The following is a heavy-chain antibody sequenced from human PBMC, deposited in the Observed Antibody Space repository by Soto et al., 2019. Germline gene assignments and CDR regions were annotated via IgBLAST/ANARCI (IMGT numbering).Heavy chain of an antibody. V-gene: IGHV4-59*08. CDR3: ARLIGDSWLDA. Sequence: SETLSLTCTVSGGSISSHYWSWIRQPPGRGLEWIGYIYYSGSTNYNPSLKSRVTISVDTSKNQFSLKLTSVTPDDTAVDYCARLIGDSWLDAWGQGTLVTVSS. J-gene: IGHJ5*02. CDR2: IYYSGST. CDR1: GGSISSHY.